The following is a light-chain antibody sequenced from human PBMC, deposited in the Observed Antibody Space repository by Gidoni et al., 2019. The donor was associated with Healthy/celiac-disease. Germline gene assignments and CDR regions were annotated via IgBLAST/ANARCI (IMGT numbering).Light chain of an antibody. CDR3: QQYDNLPLT. CDR1: PDISNY. Sequence: IQMSQSPSSLSASVGDRVTLPCQASPDISNYLNWYQQKPGKAPKLLIYDASNLETGVPSRFSGSGSGTDFTFTISSLQPEDIATYYCQQYDNLPLTFGGGTKVEIK. J-gene: IGKJ4*01. CDR2: DAS. V-gene: IGKV1-33*01.